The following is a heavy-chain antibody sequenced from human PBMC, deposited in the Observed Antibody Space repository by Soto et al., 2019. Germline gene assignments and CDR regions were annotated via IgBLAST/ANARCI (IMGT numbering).Heavy chain of an antibody. J-gene: IGHJ4*01. CDR1: GYTFTSHW. Sequence: GESLKISCTGFGYTFTSHWIAWVRQMPVKGLEWMGILYPGDSQTTYSPSFQGQVTISGDKSTSTAYLQWNSLKASDTAMYYCARGSCIGGVCYDYSVVYWDQGTLETVSS. V-gene: IGHV5-51*01. CDR3: ARGSCIGGVCYDYSVVY. CDR2: LYPGDSQT. D-gene: IGHD2-8*02.